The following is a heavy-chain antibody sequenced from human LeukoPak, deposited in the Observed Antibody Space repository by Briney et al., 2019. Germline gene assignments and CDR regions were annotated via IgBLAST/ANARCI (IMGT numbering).Heavy chain of an antibody. V-gene: IGHV1-3*01. Sequence: ASVKVSCKASGYTFTSYAMHWVRQAPGQRLEWMGWINAGNGNTKYSQKFQGRVTITRDTSASTAYMELSSLRSEDTAVYYCARDRMVRGVIKDAFDIWGQGTMVTVSS. CDR1: GYTFTSYA. CDR3: ARDRMVRGVIKDAFDI. D-gene: IGHD3-10*01. J-gene: IGHJ3*02. CDR2: INAGNGNT.